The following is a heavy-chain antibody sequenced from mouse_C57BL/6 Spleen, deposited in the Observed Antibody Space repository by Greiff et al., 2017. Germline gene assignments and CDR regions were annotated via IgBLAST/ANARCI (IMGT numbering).Heavy chain of an antibody. CDR3: AREVRRAMDY. Sequence: DVKLVESGGGLVKPGGSLKLSCAASGFTFSSYAMSWVRQTPEKRLEWVATISDGGSYTYYPDNVKGRFTISRDNAKNNLYLQMSHLKSEDTAMYYCAREVRRAMDYWGQGTSVTVSS. J-gene: IGHJ4*01. CDR2: ISDGGSYT. CDR1: GFTFSSYA. V-gene: IGHV5-4*01. D-gene: IGHD1-2*01.